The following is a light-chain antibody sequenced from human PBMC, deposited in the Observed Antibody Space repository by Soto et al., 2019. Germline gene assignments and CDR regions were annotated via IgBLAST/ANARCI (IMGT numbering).Light chain of an antibody. J-gene: IGKJ1*01. CDR1: QSISSW. CDR2: KAS. V-gene: IGKV1-5*03. CDR3: QQYNSYWT. Sequence: DIQMTQSPYTLSASVGDRVTITCRASQSISSWLAWYQQKPGKAPKLLIYKASSLESGVPSRFSGSGSGTEFTLTISSLQPDDFETYYCQQYNSYWTFGQGTKVEIK.